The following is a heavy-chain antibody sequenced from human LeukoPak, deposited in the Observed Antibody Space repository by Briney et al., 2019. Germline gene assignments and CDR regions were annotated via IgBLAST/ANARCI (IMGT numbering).Heavy chain of an antibody. Sequence: SSETLSLTCTVSGGSISSYYWSWIRRPPGKGLEWIGYIYYSGSTNYNPSLKSRVTISVDTSKNQFSLKLSSVTAADTAVYYCARDYGDYFFDYWGQGTLVTVSS. V-gene: IGHV4-59*12. CDR2: IYYSGST. CDR3: ARDYGDYFFDY. CDR1: GGSISSYY. J-gene: IGHJ4*02. D-gene: IGHD4-17*01.